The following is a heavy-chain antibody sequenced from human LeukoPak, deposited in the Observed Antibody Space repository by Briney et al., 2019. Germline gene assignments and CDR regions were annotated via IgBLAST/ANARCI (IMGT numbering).Heavy chain of an antibody. CDR2: FISMLGVA. CDR3: ARAHNWNDEIYYFDY. D-gene: IGHD1-1*01. V-gene: IGHV1-69*02. CDR1: GGTFSSYN. J-gene: IGHJ4*02. Sequence: SVKVSCKASGGTFSSYNINWVRQAPGQGLEWVGSFISMLGVANYAQKFQGRVTITADKSTTTAYMELSSLRSEDTAVYYCARAHNWNDEIYYFDYWGQGTLVTVSS.